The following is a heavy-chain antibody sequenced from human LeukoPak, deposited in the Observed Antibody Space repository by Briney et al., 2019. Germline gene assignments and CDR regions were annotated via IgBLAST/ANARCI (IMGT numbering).Heavy chain of an antibody. Sequence: SETLSLTCAVSGGSISSGGYSWSWIRQPPGKGLEWIGNIYHSGSTNYNPSLKSRVTISVDRSKNQFSLKMNSVTAADTAVYYCARAELRINVFDIWGQGTMVTVSP. CDR3: ARAELRINVFDI. CDR2: IYHSGST. CDR1: GGSISSGGYS. D-gene: IGHD1-7*01. J-gene: IGHJ3*02. V-gene: IGHV4-30-2*01.